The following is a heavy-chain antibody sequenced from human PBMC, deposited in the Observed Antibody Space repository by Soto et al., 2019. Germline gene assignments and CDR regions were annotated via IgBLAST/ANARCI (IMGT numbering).Heavy chain of an antibody. V-gene: IGHV4-39*01. Sequence: QLQLQESGPGLVKPSETLSLTCTVSGGSISSGSYHWGWVRQPPGKGLEWIGSIYYSGSTYFNPSLKSRVTISVATSKNQFSLKLSSVTAADTAVYYCARQDSGYGIRAFDYWGQGTLVTVSS. J-gene: IGHJ4*02. CDR3: ARQDSGYGIRAFDY. CDR2: IYYSGST. D-gene: IGHD5-12*01. CDR1: GGSISSGSYH.